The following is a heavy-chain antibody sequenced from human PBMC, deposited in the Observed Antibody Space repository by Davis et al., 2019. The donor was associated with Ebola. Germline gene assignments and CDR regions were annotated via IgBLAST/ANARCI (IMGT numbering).Heavy chain of an antibody. V-gene: IGHV4-34*01. CDR1: GGSFSDYY. J-gene: IGHJ5*02. Sequence: SETLSLTCAVFGGSFSDYYWTWIRQPPGKGLEWIGEISHTGSTTYNPSLKSRLSISVDTSRHQFSLKLSSVTAADTAVYFCARGGGWFDPWGQGTLVTVSS. D-gene: IGHD1-26*01. CDR3: ARGGGWFDP. CDR2: ISHTGST.